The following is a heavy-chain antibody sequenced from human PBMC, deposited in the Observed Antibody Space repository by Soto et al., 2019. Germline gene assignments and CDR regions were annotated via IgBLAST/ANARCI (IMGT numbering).Heavy chain of an antibody. Sequence: QITLKESGPTLVKPTQTLTLTCTFSGFSLSSTRMAVGWIRQPPGKALEWLALIYWDDDKRYSPFLKSRLTTPQDTSKTQVVLTMSNIDSVDTARDYCAHIVVAGLGDYFEYWVQETLVIVSS. CDR2: IYWDDDK. CDR1: GFSLSSTRMA. J-gene: IGHJ4*02. D-gene: IGHD6-19*01. V-gene: IGHV2-5*02. CDR3: AHIVVAGLGDYFEY.